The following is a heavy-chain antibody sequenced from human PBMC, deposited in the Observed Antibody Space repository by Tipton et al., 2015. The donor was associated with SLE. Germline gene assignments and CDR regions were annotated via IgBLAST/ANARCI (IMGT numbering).Heavy chain of an antibody. CDR2: IYHSGST. V-gene: IGHV4-30-2*02. J-gene: IGHJ4*02. CDR1: GGSFSGYS. CDR3: ARSYSSGYPFDY. D-gene: IGHD3-22*01. Sequence: LRLSCAVYGGSFSGYSWSWIRQPPGKGLEWIGYIYHSGSTYYNPSLKSRVTISVDTSKNQFSLKLSSVTAADTAVYYCARSYSSGYPFDYWGQGTLVTVSS.